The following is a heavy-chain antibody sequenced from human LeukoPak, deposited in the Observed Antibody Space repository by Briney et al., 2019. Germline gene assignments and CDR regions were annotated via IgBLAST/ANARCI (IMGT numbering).Heavy chain of an antibody. V-gene: IGHV1-2*02. CDR2: INPNSGGT. CDR3: ARTRVGATPFDY. CDR1: GYTFTSYG. J-gene: IGHJ4*02. Sequence: ASVKVSCKASGYTFTSYGISWVRQAPGQGLEWMGWINPNSGGTNYAQKFQGRVTMTRDTSISTAYMELSRLRSDDTAVYYCARTRVGATPFDYWGQGTLVTVSS. D-gene: IGHD1-26*01.